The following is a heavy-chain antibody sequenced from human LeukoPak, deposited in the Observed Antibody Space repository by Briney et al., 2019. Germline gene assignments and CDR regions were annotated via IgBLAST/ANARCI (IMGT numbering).Heavy chain of an antibody. CDR2: ISNSGSTI. CDR1: GFTFSDSY. CDR3: TTGGTYYYDTSGYFDYFYYYLDV. Sequence: GGSLRLSCAASGFTFSDSYMTWIRQAPGKGLEWVSYISNSGSTIYYADSVKGRFTISRDNAMSSLYLQMNSLRAEDTAVYYCTTGGTYYYDTSGYFDYFYYYLDVWGKGTTVTISS. J-gene: IGHJ6*03. D-gene: IGHD3-22*01. V-gene: IGHV3-11*04.